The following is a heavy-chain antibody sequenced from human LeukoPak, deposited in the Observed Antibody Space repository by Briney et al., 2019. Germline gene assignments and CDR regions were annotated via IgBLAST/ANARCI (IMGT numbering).Heavy chain of an antibody. Sequence: GGSLRLSCAASGFTFSDYYMSWIRQAPGKGLEWVAVIWYDGSNKYYADSVKGRFTISRDNSKNTLYLQMNSLRAEDTAVYYCARDECGGDCYPYNYWGQGTLVTVSS. CDR1: GFTFSDYY. J-gene: IGHJ4*02. CDR3: ARDECGGDCYPYNY. D-gene: IGHD2-21*02. CDR2: IWYDGSNK. V-gene: IGHV3-33*08.